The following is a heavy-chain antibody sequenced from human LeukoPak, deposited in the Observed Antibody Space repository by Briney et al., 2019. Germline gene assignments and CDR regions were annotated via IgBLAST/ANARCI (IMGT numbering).Heavy chain of an antibody. CDR1: GFPFSSYA. D-gene: IGHD3-16*01. Sequence: GGSLRLSCAASGFPFSSYAMSWVRQAPGKGLEWVAVISYDGSNKYYADSVKGRFTISRDNSKNTLYLQMNSLRAEDTAVYYCAKSRARPFWVYGGQGTLVTVSS. V-gene: IGHV3-30*18. CDR2: ISYDGSNK. J-gene: IGHJ4*02. CDR3: AKSRARPFWVY.